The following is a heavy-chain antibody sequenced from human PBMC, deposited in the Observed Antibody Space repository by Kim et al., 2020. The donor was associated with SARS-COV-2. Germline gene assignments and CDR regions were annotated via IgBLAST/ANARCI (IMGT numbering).Heavy chain of an antibody. CDR3: TTERELWLAEYFQH. V-gene: IGHV3-15*01. CDR1: GFTFSNAW. CDR2: IKSKTDGGTT. Sequence: GGSLRLSCAASGFTFSNAWMSWVRQAPGKGLEWVGRIKSKTDGGTTDYAAPVKGRFTISRDDSKNTLYLQMNSLKTEDTAVYYCTTERELWLAEYFQHWGQGTLVTVSS. D-gene: IGHD3-16*01. J-gene: IGHJ1*01.